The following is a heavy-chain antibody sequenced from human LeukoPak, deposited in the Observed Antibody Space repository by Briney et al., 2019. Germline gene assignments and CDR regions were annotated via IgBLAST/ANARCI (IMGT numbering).Heavy chain of an antibody. V-gene: IGHV3-64*01. D-gene: IGHD5-18*01. CDR1: GFTFSNYA. CDR2: ISSAGGIT. Sequence: PGGSLRLSCAASGFTFSNYAMYWVRQALGKGLECVSGISSAGGITYYANSVKGRFSISRDNSKNTLYLQMGSLRAEDMAVYYCARRPSDTAFDYWGQGTLVTVSS. CDR3: ARRPSDTAFDY. J-gene: IGHJ4*02.